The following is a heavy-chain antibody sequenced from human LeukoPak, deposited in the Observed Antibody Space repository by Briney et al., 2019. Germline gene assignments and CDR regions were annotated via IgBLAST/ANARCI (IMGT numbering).Heavy chain of an antibody. J-gene: IGHJ4*02. Sequence: ASVKVSCKASGFTFTSSGMQWVRQARGQRLQWIGWIVVGSGNTNYAQKFKERVTITRDMSTSTAYMELSSLRSEDTAVYYCAVRDYDFWRGYHSWGQGTLVTVSS. CDR1: GFTFTSSG. D-gene: IGHD3-3*01. CDR3: AVRDYDFWRGYHS. V-gene: IGHV1-58*02. CDR2: IVVGSGNT.